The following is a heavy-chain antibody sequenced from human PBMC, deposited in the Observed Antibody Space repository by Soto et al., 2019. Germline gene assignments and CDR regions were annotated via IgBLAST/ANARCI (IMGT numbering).Heavy chain of an antibody. V-gene: IGHV3-33*01. CDR1: GFTFSSYG. J-gene: IGHJ4*02. CDR3: ARVLLKYPDYYDSSGYYPFDY. D-gene: IGHD3-22*01. CDR2: IWYDGSNK. Sequence: GGSLRLSCAASGFTFSSYGMHWVRQAPGKGLEWVAVIWYDGSNKYYADSVKGRFTISRDNSKNTLYLQMNSLRAEDTAVYYCARVLLKYPDYYDSSGYYPFDYWGQGTLVTVSS.